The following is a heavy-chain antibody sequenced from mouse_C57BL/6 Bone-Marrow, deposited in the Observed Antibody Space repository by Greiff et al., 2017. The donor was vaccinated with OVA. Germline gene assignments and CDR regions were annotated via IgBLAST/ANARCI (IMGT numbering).Heavy chain of an antibody. J-gene: IGHJ3*01. V-gene: IGHV1-75*01. CDR1: GYTFTDYY. D-gene: IGHD3-2*02. Sequence: VKLVESGPELVKPGASVKISCKASGYTFTDYYINWVKQRPGQGLEWIGWIFPGSGSTYYNEKFKGKATLTVDKSSSTAYMLLSSLTSEDSAVYFCARRGAAQATAWFAYWGQGTLVTVSA. CDR3: ARRGAAQATAWFAY. CDR2: IFPGSGST.